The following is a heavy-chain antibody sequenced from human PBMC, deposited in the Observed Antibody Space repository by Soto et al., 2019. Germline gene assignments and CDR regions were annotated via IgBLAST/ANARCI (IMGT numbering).Heavy chain of an antibody. D-gene: IGHD6-13*01. CDR2: IYTSGST. V-gene: IGHV4-4*07. Sequence: QVQLQESGPGLVKPSETLSLTCTVSGGSISSYYWSWIRPPAGKGLEWIGRIYTSGSTNYNPSLNSRLTMSVDTPKNQFSLKLSAVTAADTAVYYCSRDPKAYLSRWDNWVDPWGQGTLGTVSS. CDR3: SRDPKAYLSRWDNWVDP. CDR1: GGSISSYY. J-gene: IGHJ5*02.